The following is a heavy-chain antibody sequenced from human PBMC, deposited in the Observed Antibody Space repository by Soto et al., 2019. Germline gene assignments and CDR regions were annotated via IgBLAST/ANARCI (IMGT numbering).Heavy chain of an antibody. D-gene: IGHD6-13*01. CDR3: AKSFIAAAGKEGYFDY. Sequence: GSLRLSCAASGFTFSSYGMHWVRQAPGKGLEWVAVISYDGSNKYYADSVMGRFTISRDNSKNTLYLQMNSLRAEDTAVYYCAKSFIAAAGKEGYFDYWGQGTLVTVSS. V-gene: IGHV3-30*18. CDR2: ISYDGSNK. J-gene: IGHJ4*02. CDR1: GFTFSSYG.